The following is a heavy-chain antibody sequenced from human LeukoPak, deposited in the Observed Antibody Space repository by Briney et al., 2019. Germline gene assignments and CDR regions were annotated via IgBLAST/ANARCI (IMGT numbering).Heavy chain of an antibody. CDR1: GFTFSSSA. J-gene: IGHJ4*02. V-gene: IGHV3-23*01. CDR3: AKDASYGSGFYYFDY. D-gene: IGHD3-10*01. CDR2: ISGSGGST. Sequence: GGSLRLSCSASGFTFSSSAMGSVRQAPGKGLGWGSAISGSGGSTYYADSVKGRFTISTDNSKNTLYLQMNSLRAEDTAVYYCAKDASYGSGFYYFDYWGQGTLVTVSS.